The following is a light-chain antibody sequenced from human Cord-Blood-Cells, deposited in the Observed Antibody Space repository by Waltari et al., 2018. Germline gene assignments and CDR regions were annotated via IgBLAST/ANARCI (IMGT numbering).Light chain of an antibody. Sequence: DIQMTQSPSTLSASVGDRVTITCRASPSISSWLAWYQQKPGKAPKLLIYDASSLESGVPSRFSGSGAGTEFTLSISSLQLDDFATYYCQQYNSYSPTFGQGPKVEIK. V-gene: IGKV1-5*01. CDR2: DAS. J-gene: IGKJ1*01. CDR1: PSISSW. CDR3: QQYNSYSPT.